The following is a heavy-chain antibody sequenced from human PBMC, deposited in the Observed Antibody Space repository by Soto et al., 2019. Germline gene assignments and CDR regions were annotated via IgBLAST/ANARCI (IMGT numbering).Heavy chain of an antibody. CDR3: ARGPFKTSSFFFDY. V-gene: IGHV1-46*02. CDR2: INPTVGST. CDR1: GYNFNAYL. D-gene: IGHD3-3*01. J-gene: IGHJ4*01. Sequence: VASVKVSCKASGYNFNAYLMHWVRQAPGQGLEWLGRINPTVGSTHFAQKFVGRVAMTWDTSTGTVYLDLSDLRSDDTAVYYCARGPFKTSSFFFDYWG.